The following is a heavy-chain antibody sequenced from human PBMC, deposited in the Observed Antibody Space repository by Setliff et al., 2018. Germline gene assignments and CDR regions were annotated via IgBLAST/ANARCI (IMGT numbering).Heavy chain of an antibody. Sequence: GASVKVSCKASGYTLINYGISWVRQAPGQGLEWMGWIGAYTGNTNYAQKFQGRVTMTTDTSTSTAYMELRSLRSDDTAVYYCSRLVRYCTTTSCQGASGAEFWGQGTLVTVSS. CDR2: IGAYTGNT. J-gene: IGHJ4*02. D-gene: IGHD2-2*01. CDR1: GYTLINYG. V-gene: IGHV1-18*01. CDR3: SRLVRYCTTTSCQGASGAEF.